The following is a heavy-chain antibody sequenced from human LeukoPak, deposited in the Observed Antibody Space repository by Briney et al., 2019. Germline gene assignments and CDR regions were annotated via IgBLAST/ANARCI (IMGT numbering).Heavy chain of an antibody. CDR2: ISSNGGST. V-gene: IGHV3-64D*09. D-gene: IGHD5-12*01. Sequence: PGGFLRLSCSASGFTFSSYAMHWVRQAPGKGLEYVSAISSNGGSTYYADSVKGRFTISRDNSKNTLYLQMSSLRAEDTAVYYCVKVYSGFLGAFDYWGQGTLVTVSS. CDR3: VKVYSGFLGAFDY. CDR1: GFTFSSYA. J-gene: IGHJ4*02.